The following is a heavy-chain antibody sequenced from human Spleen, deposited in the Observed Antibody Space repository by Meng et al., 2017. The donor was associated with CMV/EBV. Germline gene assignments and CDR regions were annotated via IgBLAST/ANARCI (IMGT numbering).Heavy chain of an antibody. D-gene: IGHD6-19*01. CDR2: ISDDGSNK. V-gene: IGHV3-30*04. J-gene: IGHJ4*02. CDR3: ARDKRRRGWLDY. Sequence: WEASGFTFSSYTLHWVRQAPGKGLQWVALISDDGSNKYYADSVKGRFTISRDSSKNTLYLQMNSLRPEDTAVYYCARDKRRRGWLDYWGQGTLVTVSS. CDR1: GFTFSSYT.